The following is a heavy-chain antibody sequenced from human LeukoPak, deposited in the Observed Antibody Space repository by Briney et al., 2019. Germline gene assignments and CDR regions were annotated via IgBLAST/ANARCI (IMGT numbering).Heavy chain of an antibody. Sequence: SETLSLTCTVSGGSISSGSYYWSWIRQPAGKGLEWIGRIYTSGSTNYNPSLKSRVTISVDTSKNQFSLKLSSVTAADTAVYYCARETKELAVAGTHYFDYWGQGTLVTVSS. V-gene: IGHV4-61*02. CDR1: GGSISSGSYY. CDR2: IYTSGST. CDR3: ARETKELAVAGTHYFDY. D-gene: IGHD6-19*01. J-gene: IGHJ4*02.